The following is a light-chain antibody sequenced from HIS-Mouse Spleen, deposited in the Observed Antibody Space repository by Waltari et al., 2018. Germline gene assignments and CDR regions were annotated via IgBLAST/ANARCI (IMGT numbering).Light chain of an antibody. CDR1: ALPKKY. V-gene: IGLV3-10*01. CDR3: YSTDSSGNHRV. Sequence: SYELTQPPSVSVSPGQTARITCSGEALPKKYAYWYPQKSGQAPVLVIYEDGKRPSGTPGRFSGSSSGTMATLTISGAQVEDEADYYCYSTDSSGNHRVFGGGTKLTVL. CDR2: EDG. J-gene: IGLJ2*01.